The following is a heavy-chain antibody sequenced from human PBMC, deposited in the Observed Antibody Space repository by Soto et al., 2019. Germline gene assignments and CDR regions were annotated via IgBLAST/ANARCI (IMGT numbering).Heavy chain of an antibody. D-gene: IGHD6-19*01. CDR3: ARGAGSGWPDY. V-gene: IGHV3-53*01. Sequence: EVQLVESGGGLIQPGGSLRLSCVASGFTVRNNYMSWVRQAPGKGLEWVSVIYLGGSRYYADSLKGRFTISRDNSKNTLYLQMNSLRAEDTAVYYCARGAGSGWPDYWGQGTLVTVSS. CDR2: IYLGGSR. J-gene: IGHJ4*02. CDR1: GFTVRNNY.